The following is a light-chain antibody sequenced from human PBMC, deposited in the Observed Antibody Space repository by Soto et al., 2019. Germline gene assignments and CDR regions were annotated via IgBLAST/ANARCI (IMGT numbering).Light chain of an antibody. CDR2: AAS. CDR1: QSISYW. V-gene: IGKV1-5*01. CDR3: QQYENLPT. J-gene: IGKJ5*01. Sequence: VDRITITCRASQSISYWLAWYQQKPGNAPKLLIYAASSLESGVPSRFSGSGSGTEFTLTISSLQPDDSASYFCQQYENLPTFGQGTRLEIK.